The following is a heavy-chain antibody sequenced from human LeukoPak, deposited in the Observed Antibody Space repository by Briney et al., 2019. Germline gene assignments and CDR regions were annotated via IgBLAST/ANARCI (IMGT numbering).Heavy chain of an antibody. Sequence: PGGSLRLSCAASGFTFSSYGMRWVRQAPGKGLEWVSAISGSGGSTYYADSVKGRFTISRDNSKNTLYLQMNSLKGDDTAVYYCAKDSAFYYIDVWGKGTTVIISS. CDR3: AKDSAFYYIDV. CDR1: GFTFSSYG. CDR2: ISGSGGST. D-gene: IGHD3-10*01. J-gene: IGHJ6*03. V-gene: IGHV3-23*01.